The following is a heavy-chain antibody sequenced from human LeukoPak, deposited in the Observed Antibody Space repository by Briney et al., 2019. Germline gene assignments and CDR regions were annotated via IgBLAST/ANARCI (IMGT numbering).Heavy chain of an antibody. Sequence: SETLSLTCAVYGGSFSGYYWSWIRQPPGKGLEWIGEINHSGSTNYNPSLKSRVTISVDTSKNQFSLNLNSVTAADSAVYYCARVSYYYDSSGYFVFYFDYWGQGTLVTVSS. V-gene: IGHV4-34*01. J-gene: IGHJ4*02. CDR1: GGSFSGYY. D-gene: IGHD3-22*01. CDR2: INHSGST. CDR3: ARVSYYYDSSGYFVFYFDY.